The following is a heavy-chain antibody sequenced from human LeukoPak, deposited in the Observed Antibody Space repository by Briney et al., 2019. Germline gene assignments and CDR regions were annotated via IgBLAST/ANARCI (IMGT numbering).Heavy chain of an antibody. D-gene: IGHD2-21*02. V-gene: IGHV4-30-2*01. CDR1: NGSVGSGGYS. CDR2: VYHSGAT. Sequence: SETLSLTFTVSNGSVGSGGYSWSWIRQPPGKGLEWIGYVYHSGATYYNPSLKSRISIPMDRSKNQFSLRLRSVTAADTAVYFCASSHCGGDCFSSVAFDFWGHGTMVTVSS. J-gene: IGHJ3*01. CDR3: ASSHCGGDCFSSVAFDF.